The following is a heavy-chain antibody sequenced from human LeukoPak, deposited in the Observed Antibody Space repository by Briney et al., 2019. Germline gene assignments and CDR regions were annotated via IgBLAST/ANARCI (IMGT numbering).Heavy chain of an antibody. CDR1: GFTFSSYS. V-gene: IGHV3-48*01. CDR3: ASPQVPTAPPYYYYGMDV. D-gene: IGHD4-4*01. CDR2: ISSSSSTI. Sequence: GGSLRLSCAASGFTFSSYSMNWVRQAPGKGPEWVSYISSSSSTIYYADSVKGRFTISRDNAKNSLYLQMNSLRAEDTAVYYCASPQVPTAPPYYYYGMDVWGQGTTVTVSS. J-gene: IGHJ6*02.